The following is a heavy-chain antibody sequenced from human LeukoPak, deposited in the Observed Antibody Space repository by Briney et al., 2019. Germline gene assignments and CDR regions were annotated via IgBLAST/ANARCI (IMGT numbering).Heavy chain of an antibody. D-gene: IGHD2-2*02. V-gene: IGHV1-69*04. CDR3: ARDHCSSTSCYMYRGFDP. J-gene: IGHJ5*02. CDR2: IIPILGIA. CDR1: GGTFSSYA. Sequence: ASVKVSCKASGGTFSSYAISWVRQAPGQGLEWMGRIIPILGIANCAQKFQGRVTITADKSTSTAYMELSSLRSEDTAVYYCARDHCSSTSCYMYRGFDPWGQGTLVTVSS.